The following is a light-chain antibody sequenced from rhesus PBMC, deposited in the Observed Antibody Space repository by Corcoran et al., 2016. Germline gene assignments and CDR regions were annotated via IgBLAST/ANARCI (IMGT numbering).Light chain of an antibody. J-gene: IGKJ3*01. CDR2: AAS. V-gene: IGKV1-18*01. CDR3: QQCYNTPFT. Sequence: DIQMTQSPSSLSASVGDKVTITCRASQGISSWLAWYQQKPGKAPKLQIYAASTLQSGVPSRFSGSGAGTDYTLTISSLQPEDFATYYCQQCYNTPFTFGPGTKLDIK. CDR1: QGISSW.